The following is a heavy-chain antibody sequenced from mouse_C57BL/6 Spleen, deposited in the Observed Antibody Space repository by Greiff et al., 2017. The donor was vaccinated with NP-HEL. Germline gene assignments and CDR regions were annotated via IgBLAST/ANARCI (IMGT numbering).Heavy chain of an antibody. CDR2: IYPRSGNT. V-gene: IGHV1-81*01. J-gene: IGHJ3*01. CDR3: ARGDYGSSSPFAY. D-gene: IGHD1-1*01. CDR1: GYTFTSYG. Sequence: VQLKESGAELARPGASVKLSCKASGYTFTSYGISWVKQRTGQGLEWIGEIYPRSGNTYYNEKFKGKATLTADKSSSTAYMELRSLTSEDSAVYFCARGDYGSSSPFAYWGQGTLVTVSA.